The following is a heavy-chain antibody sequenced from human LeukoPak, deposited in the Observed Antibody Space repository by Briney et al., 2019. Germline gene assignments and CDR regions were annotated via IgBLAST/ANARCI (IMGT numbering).Heavy chain of an antibody. CDR2: IYYSGST. CDR3: ARLCGGDCPFDY. V-gene: IGHV4-59*08. D-gene: IGHD2-21*02. J-gene: IGHJ4*02. CDR1: GGSISSYY. Sequence: PSETLSLTCTVSGGSISSYYWSWIRHPPGKGLEWIGYIYYSGSTNYNPSLKSRVTISVDTSKNQFSLKLSSVTAADTAVYYCARLCGGDCPFDYWGQGTLVTVSS.